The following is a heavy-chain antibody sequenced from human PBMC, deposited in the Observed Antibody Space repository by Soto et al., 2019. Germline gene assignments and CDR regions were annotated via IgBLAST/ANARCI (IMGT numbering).Heavy chain of an antibody. CDR1: GGSISSGDYY. Sequence: QVQLQESGPGLVKPSQTLSLTCTIAGGSISSGDYYWSWIRQPPGKGLEWIGHIYDSGSTYNNPSRNSRVTISIDPSENQFSLNLRSVTAADTAVYYCARGLSGDKVDSWGQGTLVTVSS. V-gene: IGHV4-30-4*01. CDR3: ARGLSGDKVDS. D-gene: IGHD1-1*01. CDR2: IYDSGST. J-gene: IGHJ4*02.